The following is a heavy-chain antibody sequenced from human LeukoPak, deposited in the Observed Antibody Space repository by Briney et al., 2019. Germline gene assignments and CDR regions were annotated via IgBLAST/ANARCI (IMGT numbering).Heavy chain of an antibody. CDR3: ARDLGVATIGFDY. J-gene: IGHJ4*02. CDR1: GFTVTTNY. V-gene: IGHV3-53*01. D-gene: IGHD5-12*01. CDR2: IYTDYSS. Sequence: PGGSLRLSCAASGFTVTTNYMSWVRQAPGKGLEWVSVIYTDYSSYYAESVKGRFTISRDNSKNTLYLQMHSLRAEDTAVYYCARDLGVATIGFDYWGQGTLVTVSS.